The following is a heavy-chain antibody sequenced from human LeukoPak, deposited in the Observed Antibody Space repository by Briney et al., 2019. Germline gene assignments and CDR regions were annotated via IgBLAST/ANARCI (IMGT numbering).Heavy chain of an antibody. CDR2: IYYSGST. CDR3: ARASGYCSSTSCPGFDY. D-gene: IGHD2-2*01. Sequence: SETLSLTCTVSGYSISSGYYWSWIRQPPGKGLEWIGYIYYSGSTNYNPSLKSRVTISVDTSKNQFSLKLSSVTAADTAVYYCARASGYCSSTSCPGFDYWGQGTLVTVSS. CDR1: GYSISSGYY. V-gene: IGHV4-38-2*02. J-gene: IGHJ4*02.